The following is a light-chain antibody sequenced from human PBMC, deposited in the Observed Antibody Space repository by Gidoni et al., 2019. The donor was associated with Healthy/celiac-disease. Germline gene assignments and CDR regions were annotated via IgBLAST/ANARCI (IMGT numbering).Light chain of an antibody. J-gene: IGKJ2*03. CDR1: QSLLHSNGYNY. CDR3: MQALQTPPS. CDR2: WGS. V-gene: IGKV2-28*01. Sequence: DIVMTQSPLSLPVTPGEPASISCRSSQSLLHSNGYNYLDWYLQKPGQSPQLLIYWGSNRASGVPDRFSGRGSGTDFTLKSSRVEAEDVGVYYCMQALQTPPSFGQGTKLEIK.